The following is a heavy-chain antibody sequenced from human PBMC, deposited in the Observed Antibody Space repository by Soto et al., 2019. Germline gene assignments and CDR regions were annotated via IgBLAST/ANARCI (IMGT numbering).Heavy chain of an antibody. J-gene: IGHJ3*02. D-gene: IGHD2-15*01. CDR2: ISNRGDT. V-gene: IGHV3-66*01. Sequence: EVQLVESGGGLVQPGGSLRLSCTASGFIVSNTYVNWVRQAPGKGLEWVSVISNRGDTHYADSVRGRCSLSRDISENTLHLQMNNLRVEDTAVYYCAREPRYCRGGSCSITGDAYDIWGQGTMVTVSS. CDR3: AREPRYCRGGSCSITGDAYDI. CDR1: GFIVSNTY.